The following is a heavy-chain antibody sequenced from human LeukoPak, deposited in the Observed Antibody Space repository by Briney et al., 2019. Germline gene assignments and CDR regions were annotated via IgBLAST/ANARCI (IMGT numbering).Heavy chain of an antibody. J-gene: IGHJ4*02. CDR1: GFTFSSYN. Sequence: TGVSLRLSCAASGFTFSSYNMNWVRHAPAKALEWVSFITSSSSTVYYADSVKGRFTIYRDNAKNSLYLQMNSVRDEDTAVYYCARGRTSSWYFDYWGQGTLVTVSS. D-gene: IGHD6-13*01. CDR2: ITSSSSTV. CDR3: ARGRTSSWYFDY. V-gene: IGHV3-48*02.